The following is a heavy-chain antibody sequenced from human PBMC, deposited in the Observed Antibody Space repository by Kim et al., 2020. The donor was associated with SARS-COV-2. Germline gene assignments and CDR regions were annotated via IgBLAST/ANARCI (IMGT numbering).Heavy chain of an antibody. V-gene: IGHV3-53*01. CDR2: IYSGGST. Sequence: GGSLRLSCAASGFTVSSNYMSWVRQAPGKGLEWVSVIYSGGSTYYADSVKGRFTISRDNSKNTLYLQMNSLRAEDTAVYYCARGGDGSNRMIVVVNPPSYYGMDVWGQGTTVTVSS. J-gene: IGHJ6*02. CDR3: ARGGDGSNRMIVVVNPPSYYGMDV. D-gene: IGHD3-22*01. CDR1: GFTVSSNY.